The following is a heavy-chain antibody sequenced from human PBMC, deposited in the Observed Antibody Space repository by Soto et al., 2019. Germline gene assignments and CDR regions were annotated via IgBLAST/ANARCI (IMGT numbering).Heavy chain of an antibody. CDR3: ARLTYDILTGYKRFDY. J-gene: IGHJ4*02. V-gene: IGHV5-51*01. Sequence: HGESLKISCKGSGYSFTSYWIGWVRQMPGKGLEWMGIIYPGDSDTRYSPSFQGQVTISADKSISTAYLQWSSLKASDTAMYYCARLTYDILTGYKRFDYWGQGTLVTVSS. CDR2: IYPGDSDT. CDR1: GYSFTSYW. D-gene: IGHD3-9*01.